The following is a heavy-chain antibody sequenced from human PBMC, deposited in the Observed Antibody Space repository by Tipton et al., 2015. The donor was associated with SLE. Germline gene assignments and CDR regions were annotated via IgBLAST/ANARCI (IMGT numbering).Heavy chain of an antibody. CDR2: IYPGDSDT. V-gene: IGHV5-51*01. J-gene: IGHJ4*02. Sequence: QLVQSGAEVKKPGESLKISCKGSGYSFTSYWIGWVRQMPGKGLEWMGIIYPGDSDTRYSPSFQGQVTISADKSISTAYLQWSSLKASDTAMYYCARRRVVTASDALNYFDFWGQGTLVTVSS. CDR3: ARRRVVTASDALNYFDF. CDR1: GYSFTSYW. D-gene: IGHD2-21*02.